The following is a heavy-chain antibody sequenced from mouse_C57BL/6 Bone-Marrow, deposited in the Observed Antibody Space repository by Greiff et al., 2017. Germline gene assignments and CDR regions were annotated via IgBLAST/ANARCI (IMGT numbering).Heavy chain of an antibody. CDR3: ARLTYYFDY. D-gene: IGHD4-1*01. V-gene: IGHV1-55*01. Sequence: QVHVKQPGAELVKPGASVKMSCKASGYTFTSYWITWVKQRPGQGLEWIGDIYPGSGSTNYNEKFKSKATLTVDTSSSTAYMQLSSLTSEDSAVYYCARLTYYFDYWGQGTTLTVSS. J-gene: IGHJ2*01. CDR2: IYPGSGST. CDR1: GYTFTSYW.